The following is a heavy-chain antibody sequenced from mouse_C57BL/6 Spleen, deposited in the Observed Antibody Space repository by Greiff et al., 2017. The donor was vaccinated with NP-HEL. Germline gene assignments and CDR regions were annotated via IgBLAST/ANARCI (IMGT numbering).Heavy chain of an antibody. CDR1: GYTFTSYG. Sequence: VQLQQSGAELARPGASVTLSCKASGYTFTSYGISWVKQRTGQGLEWIGEIYPRGGNTYYNEKFKGKATLNADKSASSAYIELRSLTSEDSAVYFCAKGDYDSDWYFDVWGTGTTVTVSS. CDR2: IYPRGGNT. J-gene: IGHJ1*03. CDR3: AKGDYDSDWYFDV. V-gene: IGHV1-81*01. D-gene: IGHD2-4*01.